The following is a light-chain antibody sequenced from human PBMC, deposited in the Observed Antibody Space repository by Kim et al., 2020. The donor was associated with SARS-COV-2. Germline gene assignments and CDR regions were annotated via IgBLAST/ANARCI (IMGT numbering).Light chain of an antibody. CDR2: DAS. CDR1: QSVSSY. Sequence: SPGERATLSCRASQSVSSYFAWYQQQPGQAPRLLIYDASNRATGIPARFSGSGSGTDFTLTISSLEPEDFAVYYCQQRSNWPPVSFGGGTKVDIK. J-gene: IGKJ4*01. CDR3: QQRSNWPPVS. V-gene: IGKV3-11*01.